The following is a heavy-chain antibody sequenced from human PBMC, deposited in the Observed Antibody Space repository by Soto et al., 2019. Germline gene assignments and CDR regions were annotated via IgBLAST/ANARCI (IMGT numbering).Heavy chain of an antibody. CDR2: IYYSGST. V-gene: IGHV4-31*03. CDR3: ARDQLLWFGELLYPYGMDV. CDR1: GGSISSGGYY. Sequence: PSETLSLTCTVSGGSISSGGYYWSWIRQHPGKGLEWIGYIYYSGSTYYNPSLKSRVTISVDTSKNQFSLKLSSVTAADTAVYYCARDQLLWFGELLYPYGMDVWGQGTTVTVSS. D-gene: IGHD3-10*01. J-gene: IGHJ6*02.